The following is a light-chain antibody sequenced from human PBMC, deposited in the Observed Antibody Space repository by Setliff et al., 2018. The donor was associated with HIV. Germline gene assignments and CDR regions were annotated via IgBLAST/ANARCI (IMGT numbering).Light chain of an antibody. CDR3: QSYDSSSVI. CDR1: SGNIANNY. Sequence: NFMLTQPHSVSQSPGKTVTISCTRTSGNIANNYVQWYQQRPGSAPTTVIYDDNQRPSGVPDRFSGSIDSSSNSASLTISGLKTEDEADYFCQSYDSSSVIFGGGTKVTV. CDR2: DDN. J-gene: IGLJ2*01. V-gene: IGLV6-57*03.